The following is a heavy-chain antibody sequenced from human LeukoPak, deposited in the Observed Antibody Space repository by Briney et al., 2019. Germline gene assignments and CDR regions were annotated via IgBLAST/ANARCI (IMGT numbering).Heavy chain of an antibody. CDR2: INPSGGST. CDR1: GYTFTSYY. J-gene: IGHJ4*02. D-gene: IGHD3-3*01. V-gene: IGHV1-46*01. CDR3: ARDLRSAAPRGPAKEWLFKGEVEDY. Sequence: ASVKVSCKASGYTFTSYYMHWVRRAPGQGLEWMGIINPSGGSTSYAQKFQGRVTMTRDMSTSTVYMELSSLRSEDTAVYYCARDLRSAAPRGPAKEWLFKGEVEDYWGQGTLVTVSS.